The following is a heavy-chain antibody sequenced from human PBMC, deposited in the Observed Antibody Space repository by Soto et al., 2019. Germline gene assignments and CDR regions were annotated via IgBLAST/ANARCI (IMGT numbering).Heavy chain of an antibody. CDR1: GGSISSSNW. Sequence: QVQLQESGPGLVKPSGTLSLTCAVSGGSISSSNWWSWVRQPPGKGLEWIGEIYHSGSTNYNPSLKRRVTISVDKSKNQFSLKLSSVTAADTAVYYCARDGSHSSGYEYFQHWGQGTLVTVSS. V-gene: IGHV4-4*02. J-gene: IGHJ1*01. CDR3: ARDGSHSSGYEYFQH. D-gene: IGHD3-22*01. CDR2: IYHSGST.